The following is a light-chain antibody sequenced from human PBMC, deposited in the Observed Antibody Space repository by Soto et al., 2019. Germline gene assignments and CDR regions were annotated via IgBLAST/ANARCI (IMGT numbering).Light chain of an antibody. V-gene: IGKV3-15*01. CDR2: GAS. CDR1: QSVSRN. J-gene: IGKJ4*01. Sequence: ERVMPQSPATLSVSPGERATLSCRARQSVSRNLAWYQQKPGQAPKLLVYGASIRVAGIPARFSGSGSGSEFTPTISSLLSQDFAVYYCQQHNNWHRGVTFGGGTKLEI. CDR3: QQHNNWHRGVT.